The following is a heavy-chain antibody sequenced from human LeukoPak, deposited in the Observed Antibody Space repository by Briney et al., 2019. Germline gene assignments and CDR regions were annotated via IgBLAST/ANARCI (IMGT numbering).Heavy chain of an antibody. V-gene: IGHV1-69*10. Sequence: ASVKVSCKASGYTFTSYGISWVRQAPGQGLEWMGWIIPILGIANYAQKFQGRVTITADKSTSTAYMELSSLRSEDTAVYYCARGYCSGGSCYPDYWGQGTLVTVSS. J-gene: IGHJ4*02. D-gene: IGHD2-15*01. CDR3: ARGYCSGGSCYPDY. CDR1: GYTFTSYG. CDR2: IIPILGIA.